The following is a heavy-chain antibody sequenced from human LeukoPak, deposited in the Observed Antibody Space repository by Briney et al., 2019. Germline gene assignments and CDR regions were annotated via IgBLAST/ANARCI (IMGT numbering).Heavy chain of an antibody. CDR2: IKQDGSEK. CDR3: ARVVGYCSGGSCYSSYYYYYMDV. CDR1: GFTFSSYW. V-gene: IGHV3-7*01. Sequence: GGSLRLSCAASGFTFSSYWMSWVRQAPGKGLEWVANIKQDGSEKYYVDSVKGRFTISRDNAKNSLYLQMNSLRAEDTAVYYCARVVGYCSGGSCYSSYYYYYMDVWGKGTTVTISS. J-gene: IGHJ6*03. D-gene: IGHD2-15*01.